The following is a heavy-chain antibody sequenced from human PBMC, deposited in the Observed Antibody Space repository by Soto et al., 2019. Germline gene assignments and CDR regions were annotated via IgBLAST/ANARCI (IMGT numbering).Heavy chain of an antibody. CDR3: ARGGSSDWQVALAI. D-gene: IGHD6-19*01. CDR2: IRHSGSS. J-gene: IGHJ3*02. CDR1: AGSFSHYY. Sequence: SETLSLTCAVYAGSFSHYYWNWIRQSPGKGLEWIGKIRHSGSSNYNPSLRSRVSISVDMSKNQFSLRLTLVTAADTAVYYCARGGSSDWQVALAILGQGTMVTVSS. V-gene: IGHV4-34*01.